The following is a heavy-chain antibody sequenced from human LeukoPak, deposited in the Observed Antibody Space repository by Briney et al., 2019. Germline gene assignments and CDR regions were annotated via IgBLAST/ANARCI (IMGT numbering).Heavy chain of an antibody. CDR1: GGSISSYY. V-gene: IGHV4-59*08. CDR2: IYHSGST. D-gene: IGHD6-19*01. Sequence: SETLSLTCTVSGGSISSYYWSWIRQPPGKGLEWIGYIYHSGSTNYNPSLKSRVTISVDTSKNQFSLKLSSVTAADTAVFYCASPGIAVAGDAFDIWGQGTMVTVSS. CDR3: ASPGIAVAGDAFDI. J-gene: IGHJ3*02.